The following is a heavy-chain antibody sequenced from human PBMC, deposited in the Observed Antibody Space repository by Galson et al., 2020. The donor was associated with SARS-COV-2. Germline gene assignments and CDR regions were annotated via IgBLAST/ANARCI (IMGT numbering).Heavy chain of an antibody. CDR2: IYWDDDR. V-gene: IGHV2-5*02. D-gene: IGHD3-10*01. CDR1: GFSLRTSGLG. CDR3: AHRGGGLGEFFFNY. Sequence: KMSGPTLVKPTQTLTLTCTFSGFSLRTSGLGVGWIRQPPGKALEWLALIYWDDDRRYSPSLSSRLTITKDASKNQVVLTLTNMDPVDTATYYCAHRGGGLGEFFFNYWGPGTLVTVSS. J-gene: IGHJ4*02.